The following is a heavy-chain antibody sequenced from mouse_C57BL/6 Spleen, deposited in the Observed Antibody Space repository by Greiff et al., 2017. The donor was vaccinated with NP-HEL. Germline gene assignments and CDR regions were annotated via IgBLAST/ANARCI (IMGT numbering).Heavy chain of an antibody. CDR3: ARAFDY. CDR1: GFTFTDYY. V-gene: IGHV7-3*01. J-gene: IGHJ2*01. CDR2: IRNKANGYTT. Sequence: EVKLMESGGGLVQPGGSLSLSCAASGFTFTDYYMSWVRQPPGKALEWLGFIRNKANGYTTEYSASVKGRFTISRDNSQSILYLQMKALRAEDSATYYCARAFDYWGQGTTLTVSS.